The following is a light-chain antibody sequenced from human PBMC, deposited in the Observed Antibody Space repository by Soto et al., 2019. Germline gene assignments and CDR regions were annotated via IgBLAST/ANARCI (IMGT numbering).Light chain of an antibody. V-gene: IGLV2-14*01. J-gene: IGLJ1*01. Sequence: QSVLTQPASVSGSPGQSITISCTGTSSDVGGYNYVSWYQQHPGKAPKLMIYDVSNRPSGVSNRFSGSKSGNTASLTISGLRAEDEADYYRSSYTSSSKVFGTGTKVTVL. CDR2: DVS. CDR3: SSYTSSSKV. CDR1: SSDVGGYNY.